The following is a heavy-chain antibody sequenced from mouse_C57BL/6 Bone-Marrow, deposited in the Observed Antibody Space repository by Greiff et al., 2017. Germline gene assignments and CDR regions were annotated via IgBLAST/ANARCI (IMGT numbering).Heavy chain of an antibody. J-gene: IGHJ4*01. CDR1: GFTFSSYA. CDR2: ISDGGSYT. CDR3: ARGEGIYYGYDDAMDY. Sequence: EVMLVESGGGLVKPGGSLKLSCAASGFTFSSYAMSWVRQTPEKRLEWVATISDGGSYTYYPANVQGRFTISSDNAKNNLYLQMSHLKSEDTAMYYCARGEGIYYGYDDAMDYWGQGTSVTVSS. D-gene: IGHD2-2*01. V-gene: IGHV5-4*03.